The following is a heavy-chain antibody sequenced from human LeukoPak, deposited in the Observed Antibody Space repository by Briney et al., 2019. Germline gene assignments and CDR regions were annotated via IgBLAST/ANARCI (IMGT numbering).Heavy chain of an antibody. CDR2: IWYDGSNK. J-gene: IGHJ4*02. CDR1: GFTFSSYG. V-gene: IGHV3-33*01. D-gene: IGHD2-2*01. CDR3: ARHCRRYCSSTSCSCFDY. Sequence: PGRSLRLSCAASGFTFSSYGMHWVRQAPGKGLEWVAVIWYDGSNKYYADSVKGRFTISRDNSKNTLYLQMNSLRAEDTAVYYCARHCRRYCSSTSCSCFDYWGQGTLVTVSS.